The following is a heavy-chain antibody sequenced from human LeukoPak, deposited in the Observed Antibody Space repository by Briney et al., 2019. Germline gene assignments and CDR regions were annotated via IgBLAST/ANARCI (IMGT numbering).Heavy chain of an antibody. D-gene: IGHD1-26*01. V-gene: IGHV1-8*02. CDR3: ARDGWELLEDY. CDR2: MNPNSGNT. CDR1: GYTFTSYD. J-gene: IGHJ4*02. Sequence: ASVKVSCKAPGYTFTSYDINWVRQATGQGLEWMGWMNPNSGNTGYAQKFQGRVTMTTDTSTSTAYMELRSLRSDDTAVYYRARDGWELLEDYWGQGTLVTVSS.